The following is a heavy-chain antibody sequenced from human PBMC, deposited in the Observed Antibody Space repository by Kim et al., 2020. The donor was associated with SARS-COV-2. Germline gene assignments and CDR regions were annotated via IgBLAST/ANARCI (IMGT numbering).Heavy chain of an antibody. CDR2: IYYSGST. J-gene: IGHJ6*02. CDR3: ARLSRGWRHYYGMDV. V-gene: IGHV4-59*08. D-gene: IGHD6-19*01. Sequence: SETLSLTCTVSGGSISSHYWSWIRQPPGKGLEWIGYIYYSGSTNYNPSLKSRVTISVDTSKNQFSLKLSSVTAADTAVYYCARLSRGWRHYYGMDVWGQG. CDR1: GGSISSHY.